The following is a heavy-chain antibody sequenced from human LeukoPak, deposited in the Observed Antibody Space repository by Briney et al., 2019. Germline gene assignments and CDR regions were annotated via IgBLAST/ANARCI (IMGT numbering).Heavy chain of an antibody. CDR3: ARVTRAMVVNGVYFDY. V-gene: IGHV1-46*01. D-gene: IGHD4-23*01. CDR1: GYTFTGYY. CDR2: INPSGGST. Sequence: GASVKVSCKASGYTFTGYYMHWVRQAPGQGLEWMGIINPSGGSTSYAQKFQGRVTMTRDTSTSTVYMELSSLRSEDTAVYYCARVTRAMVVNGVYFDYWGQGTLVTVSS. J-gene: IGHJ4*02.